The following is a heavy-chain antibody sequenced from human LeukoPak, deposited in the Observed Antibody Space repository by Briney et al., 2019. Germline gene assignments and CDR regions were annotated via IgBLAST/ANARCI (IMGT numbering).Heavy chain of an antibody. CDR1: GGSISSYY. J-gene: IGHJ5*02. Sequence: SETLSLTCTVSGGSISSYYWSWIRQPPGKGLEWIGYIYYSGSTNYNPSLKSRVTISVDTSKNQFSLKLSSVTAADTAVYYCAGGVFYCSSTSCYDRRNWFDPWGQGTLVTVSS. CDR3: AGGVFYCSSTSCYDRRNWFDP. CDR2: IYYSGST. D-gene: IGHD2-2*01. V-gene: IGHV4-59*01.